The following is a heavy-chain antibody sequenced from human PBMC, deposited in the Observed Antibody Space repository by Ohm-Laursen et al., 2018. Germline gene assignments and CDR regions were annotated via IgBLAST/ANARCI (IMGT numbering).Heavy chain of an antibody. D-gene: IGHD5-18*01. Sequence: GTLSLTCTVSGGSISSYYWSWIRQPPGKGLEWIGEINHSGSTNYNPSLKSRVTISVDTSKNQFSLKLSSVTAADTAVYYCARIGYSYGLDYWGQGTLVTVSS. CDR3: ARIGYSYGLDY. CDR2: INHSGST. CDR1: GGSISSYY. J-gene: IGHJ4*02. V-gene: IGHV4-34*01.